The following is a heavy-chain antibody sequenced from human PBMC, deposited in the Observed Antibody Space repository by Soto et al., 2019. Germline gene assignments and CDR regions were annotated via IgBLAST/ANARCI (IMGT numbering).Heavy chain of an antibody. D-gene: IGHD4-4*01. CDR3: ARDPLYSKSGGNWFDP. CDR2: ISSSSSTI. Sequence: GGSLRLSCAASGFTFSSYSMNWVSQAPGKGLEWVSYISSSSSTIYYADSVKGRFTISRDNAKNSLYLQMNSLRAEDTAVYYCARDPLYSKSGGNWFDPWGQGTLVTVSS. J-gene: IGHJ5*02. V-gene: IGHV3-48*01. CDR1: GFTFSSYS.